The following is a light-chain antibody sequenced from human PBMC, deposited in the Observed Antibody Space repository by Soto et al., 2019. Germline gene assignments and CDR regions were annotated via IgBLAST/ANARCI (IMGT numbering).Light chain of an antibody. Sequence: LTQPRSVSGSPGQSVTISCTGTSSDVGGSDYVSWFQHYPGKGPKLLIYDVTRRPSGVPDRFSGSKSGNTASLTISGLQVEDEADYYCCSHAGSYTFRVFGTGTKVTVL. CDR1: SSDVGGSDY. CDR3: CSHAGSYTFRV. CDR2: DVT. V-gene: IGLV2-11*01. J-gene: IGLJ1*01.